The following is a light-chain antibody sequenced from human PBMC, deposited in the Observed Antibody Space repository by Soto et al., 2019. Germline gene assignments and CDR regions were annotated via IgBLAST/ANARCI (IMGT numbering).Light chain of an antibody. Sequence: EIVLTQSPGTLSLSPGERATLSCRASQTISSYLAGYQQRTGQAPRILLYGASSRAAGIPARLSGSGAGTAFTLTIIRAAHEDCAVYYCQQHDRSALFSLGGGSKGEIK. CDR2: GAS. CDR1: QTISSY. V-gene: IGKV3-20*01. CDR3: QQHDRSALFS. J-gene: IGKJ4*01.